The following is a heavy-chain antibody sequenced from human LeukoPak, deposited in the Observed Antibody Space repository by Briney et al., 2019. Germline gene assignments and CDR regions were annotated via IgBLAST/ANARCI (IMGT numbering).Heavy chain of an antibody. D-gene: IGHD1-1*01. CDR3: ARGYYLPKAAEVGTTALFDY. CDR2: TYYTGNS. CDR1: GGSITYNNRY. Sequence: SETLSLTCTVSGGSITYNNRYWGWIRQPPGKGLEWIGCTYYTGNSNYNPSLKSRVTISLDTSKNQFSLKLSSVTAADTAVYYCARGYYLPKAAEVGTTALFDYWGQGTLVTVSS. V-gene: IGHV4-61*05. J-gene: IGHJ4*02.